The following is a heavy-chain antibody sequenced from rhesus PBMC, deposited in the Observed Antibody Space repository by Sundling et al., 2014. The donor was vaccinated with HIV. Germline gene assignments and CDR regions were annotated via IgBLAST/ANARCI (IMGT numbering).Heavy chain of an antibody. CDR3: ARDTVNGLDY. J-gene: IGHJ4*01. V-gene: IGHV4-93*01. CDR1: GGSISSHNW. D-gene: IGHD4-23*01. CDR2: IYGSSGST. Sequence: QVQLQESGPAVVKPSETLSLTCAVSGGSISSHNWWSWIRQSPGKGLEWIGSIYGSSGSTEYNPSVKSRVTISKDTSKNQFSLKLSSVTAADTAVYYCARDTVNGLDYWGQGVLVTVSS.